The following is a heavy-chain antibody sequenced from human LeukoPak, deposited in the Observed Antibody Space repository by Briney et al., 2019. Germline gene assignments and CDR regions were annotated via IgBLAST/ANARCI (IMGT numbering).Heavy chain of an antibody. J-gene: IGHJ5*02. CDR1: GYSISSGYY. CDR2: IYHSGST. D-gene: IGHD4-11*01. V-gene: IGHV4-38-2*02. Sequence: SETLSLTCTVSGYSISSGYYWGWIRQPPGKGLEWIGSIYHSGSTYYNPSLKTRDTISVDTSKNQYTLKLSSVTAEDTAVYYCARYYDYSKCFDPWGQGTLVTVSS. CDR3: ARYYDYSKCFDP.